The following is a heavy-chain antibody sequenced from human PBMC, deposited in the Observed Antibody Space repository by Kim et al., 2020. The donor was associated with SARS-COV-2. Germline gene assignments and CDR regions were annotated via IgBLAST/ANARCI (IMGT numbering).Heavy chain of an antibody. Sequence: GGSLRLSCAASGFTFSSYSMNWVRQAPGKGLEWVSSISSSSSYIYYADSVKGRFTISRDNAKNSLYLQMNSLRAEDTAVYYCARERSRGYDYVDYFDYWGQGTLVTVSS. V-gene: IGHV3-21*01. CDR1: GFTFSSYS. CDR2: ISSSSSYI. J-gene: IGHJ4*02. CDR3: ARERSRGYDYVDYFDY. D-gene: IGHD5-12*01.